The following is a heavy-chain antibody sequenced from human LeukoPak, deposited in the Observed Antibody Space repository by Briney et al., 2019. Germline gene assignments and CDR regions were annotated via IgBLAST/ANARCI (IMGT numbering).Heavy chain of an antibody. V-gene: IGHV7-4-1*02. CDR2: INTNTKNP. D-gene: IGHD2-2*01. J-gene: IGHJ6*03. Sequence: ASVKVSCKASGYTFTTYAMNWVRQAPGQGLEWMGWINTNTKNPTYAQGFTGQVVFSLDTSVSTAYLQISSLRAEDTAVYYCARGADCSSTSCYFRGYCYYMDVWGKGTTVTVSS. CDR1: GYTFTTYA. CDR3: ARGADCSSTSCYFRGYCYYMDV.